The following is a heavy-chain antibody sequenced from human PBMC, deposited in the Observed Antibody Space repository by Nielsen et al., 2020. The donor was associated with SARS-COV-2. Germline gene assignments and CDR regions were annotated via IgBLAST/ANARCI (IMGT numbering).Heavy chain of an antibody. CDR3: ARAPDVDVLTGDYPDGFDV. Sequence: SETLFLTCAVYGGSFSGYCWSWIRQLPGKGLEWIGEIDHSGTATLNPSLKGRVTVSVNPSKNQFSLKMTSMTAADTAVYFCARAPDVDVLTGDYPDGFDVWGQGTGVTVSS. CDR1: GGSFSGYC. CDR2: IDHSGTA. D-gene: IGHD3-9*01. J-gene: IGHJ3*01. V-gene: IGHV4-34*01.